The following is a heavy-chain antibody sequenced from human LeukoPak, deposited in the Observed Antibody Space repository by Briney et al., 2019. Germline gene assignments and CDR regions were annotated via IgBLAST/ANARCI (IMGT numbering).Heavy chain of an antibody. CDR1: GGSISSYY. CDR2: IYYSGST. V-gene: IGHV4-59*08. Sequence: PSETLSLTCTVSGGSISSYYWSWIRQPPGKGLEWIGYIYYSGSTNYNPSLKSRVTISVDTSKNQFSLNLSSVTAADTAVYYCARKHDFWSGYCFDYWGQGTLVTVSS. D-gene: IGHD3-3*01. CDR3: ARKHDFWSGYCFDY. J-gene: IGHJ4*02.